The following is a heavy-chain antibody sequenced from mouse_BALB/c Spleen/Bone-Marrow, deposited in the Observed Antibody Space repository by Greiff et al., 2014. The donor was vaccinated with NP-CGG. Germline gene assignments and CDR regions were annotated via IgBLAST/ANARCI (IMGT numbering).Heavy chain of an antibody. CDR3: ATHYYGRFDY. Sequence: EVQRVESGGGLVKPGGSLKLSCAASGFGFSSSDMSWVRQTPEKRLEWVAYISSGGGSTYYPDTVKGRFTISRDNAKNTLSLQMSSLKSEDTAMYYCATHYYGRFDYWGQGTTLTVSS. D-gene: IGHD1-2*01. CDR1: GFGFSSSD. CDR2: ISSGGGST. V-gene: IGHV5-12-1*01. J-gene: IGHJ2*01.